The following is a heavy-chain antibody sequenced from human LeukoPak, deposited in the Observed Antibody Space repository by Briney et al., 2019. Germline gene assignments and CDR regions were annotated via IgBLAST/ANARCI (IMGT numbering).Heavy chain of an antibody. D-gene: IGHD2-15*01. J-gene: IGHJ4*02. V-gene: IGHV3-30*04. CDR1: GFTFSSYA. Sequence: GGSLRLSCAASGFTFSSYAMHWVRQAPGKGLEWVAVISYDGSNKYYADSVKGRFTISRDNSKNTLYLQMNSLRAEDTAVYYCAREPMYAALDYWGQGTLVTASS. CDR2: ISYDGSNK. CDR3: AREPMYAALDY.